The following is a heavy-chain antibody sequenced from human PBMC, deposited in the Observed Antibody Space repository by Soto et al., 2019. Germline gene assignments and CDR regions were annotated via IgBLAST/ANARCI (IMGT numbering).Heavy chain of an antibody. D-gene: IGHD3-16*01. CDR1: GDTFKNCV. CDR2: IIPLFGTT. J-gene: IGHJ6*02. CDR3: AGELGLGKVSLI. V-gene: IGHV1-69*01. Sequence: QVQVVQSGVEVRRPGSSVKVSCKASGDTFKNCVISWVRQAPGQGLEWMGGIIPLFGTTDFAQRFQGRLTITTHECTTTAYMELSSLRSEDTATYYCAGELGLGKVSLIWGQTTTVIVSS.